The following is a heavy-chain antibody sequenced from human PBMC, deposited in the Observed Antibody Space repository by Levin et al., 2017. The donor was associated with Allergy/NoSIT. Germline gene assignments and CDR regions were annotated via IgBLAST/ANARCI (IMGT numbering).Heavy chain of an antibody. V-gene: IGHV3-11*01. Sequence: GGSLRLSCAASTFTFSDYYMSWIRQAPGKGLEWISYISSTGITVYYADSVRGRFTISRDNAKSSLYLQMNSLRADDTAVYFCARVGGHDYGDYGYDAFDIWGQGTMVAVSS. CDR2: ISSTGITV. D-gene: IGHD4-17*01. CDR1: TFTFSDYY. J-gene: IGHJ3*02. CDR3: ARVGGHDYGDYGYDAFDI.